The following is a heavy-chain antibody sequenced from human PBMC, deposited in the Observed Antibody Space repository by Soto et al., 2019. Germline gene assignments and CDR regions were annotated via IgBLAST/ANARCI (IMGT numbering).Heavy chain of an antibody. V-gene: IGHV1-24*01. J-gene: IGHJ4*02. CDR1: GYTLTELS. D-gene: IGHD4-17*01. Sequence: ASVKVSCKVSGYTLTELSMHWVRQAPGKGLEWMGGFDPEDGETIYAQRFQGRVTMTEDTSTDTAYMEPSSLRSEDTAVYYCATTFYGDELDYWGQGTLVTGSS. CDR3: ATTFYGDELDY. CDR2: FDPEDGET.